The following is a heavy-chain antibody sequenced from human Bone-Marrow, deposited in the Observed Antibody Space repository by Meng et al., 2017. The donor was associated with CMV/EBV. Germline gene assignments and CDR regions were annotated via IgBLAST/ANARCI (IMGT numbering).Heavy chain of an antibody. D-gene: IGHD5-18*01. CDR2: FNPNSGGT. V-gene: IGHV1-2*02. CDR1: GDTFTGYY. J-gene: IGHJ6*02. CDR3: AAGDLDTARDV. Sequence: ASVKVSCKASGDTFTGYYMHWWRQAPGQGLEGMGWFNPNSGGTNYAQEFEGRGTMTSDTSISKAYMELSRMRSDDTAVDYCAAGDLDTARDVWGQGTTVTVSS.